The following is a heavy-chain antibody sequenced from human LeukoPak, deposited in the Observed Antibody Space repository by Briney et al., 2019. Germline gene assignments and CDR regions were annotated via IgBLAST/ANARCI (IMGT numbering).Heavy chain of an antibody. CDR2: ISGSGGST. CDR3: AKDYSIWSGYYFDF. Sequence: GGSLRLSCAASGFTFSSYAMSWVRQAPGKGLEWVSAISGSGGSTYYADSVKGRFTISRDNSKKTMYLQMGSLRAEDTAVYYCAKDYSIWSGYYFDFWGQGILVTVSS. V-gene: IGHV3-23*01. CDR1: GFTFSSYA. J-gene: IGHJ4*02. D-gene: IGHD3-3*01.